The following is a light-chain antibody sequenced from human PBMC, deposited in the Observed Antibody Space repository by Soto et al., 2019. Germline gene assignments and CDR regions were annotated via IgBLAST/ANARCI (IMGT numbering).Light chain of an antibody. CDR1: QGIGYY. CDR2: GAS. J-gene: IGKJ4*01. V-gene: IGKV1-27*01. Sequence: DIRMTQSPLSLSASVGDRVTITCRASQGIGYYLAWFQQKPGRVPKLLIYGASSLQTGVPSRFSGSGYGTEFTLTISSLQTEDVATYYCQKYNTAPLTFGGGTKVEI. CDR3: QKYNTAPLT.